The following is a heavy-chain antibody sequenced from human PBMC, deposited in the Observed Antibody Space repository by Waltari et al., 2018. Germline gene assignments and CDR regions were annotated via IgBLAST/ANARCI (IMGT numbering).Heavy chain of an antibody. CDR2: ISGSGGST. CDR3: AKDHMVIAH. Sequence: EVQLVESMGGLVQFWGSLRLSSSASGFSFSGCHICWVRQAPGKGLEWVSAISGSGGSTYYADSVKGRFTISRDNSKNTLYLQMNSLRAEDTAVYYCAKDHMVIAHWGQGTLVTVSS. CDR1: GFSFSGCH. V-gene: IGHV3-23*04. J-gene: IGHJ4*02. D-gene: IGHD2-21*01.